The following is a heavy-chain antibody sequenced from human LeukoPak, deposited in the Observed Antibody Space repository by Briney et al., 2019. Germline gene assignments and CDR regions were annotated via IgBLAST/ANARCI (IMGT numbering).Heavy chain of an antibody. J-gene: IGHJ3*02. CDR3: ASGSYLRHASFDI. Sequence: SQTLSLTCTVSGGSISSGGYYWSWIRQHPGKGLEWIGYIYYSGSTYYNPSLKSRVTISVDTSKNQFSLKLSSVTAADTAVYYCASGSYLRHASFDIWGQGTMATVSS. CDR2: IYYSGST. CDR1: GGSISSGGYY. D-gene: IGHD1-26*01. V-gene: IGHV4-31*03.